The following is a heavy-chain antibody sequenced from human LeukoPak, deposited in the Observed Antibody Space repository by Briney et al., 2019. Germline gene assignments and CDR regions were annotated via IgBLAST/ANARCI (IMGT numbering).Heavy chain of an antibody. Sequence: GGSLRLSCAASGCTFSSYWMSWVRQAPGKGLEWVANIKQDGSEKYYVDSVKGRFTISRDNAKNSLYLQMNSLRAEDTAVYYCARDRLLWFGELFDYWGQGTLVTVSS. CDR2: IKQDGSEK. CDR3: ARDRLLWFGELFDY. V-gene: IGHV3-7*01. CDR1: GCTFSSYW. J-gene: IGHJ4*02. D-gene: IGHD3-10*01.